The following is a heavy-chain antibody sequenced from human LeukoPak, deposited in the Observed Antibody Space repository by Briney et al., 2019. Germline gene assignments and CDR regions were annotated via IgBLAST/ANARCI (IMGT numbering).Heavy chain of an antibody. CDR1: GYTFTGYY. D-gene: IGHD3-22*01. V-gene: IGHV1-2*02. Sequence: ASVKVSCKASGYTFTGYYMHWVRQAPGQGLEWMGWINPNSGGTNYAQEFQGRVTMTRDTSISTAYMELSRLRSDDTAVYYCARDLNTLVGYGGSGYYSAFDIWGQGTMVTVSS. J-gene: IGHJ3*02. CDR2: INPNSGGT. CDR3: ARDLNTLVGYGGSGYYSAFDI.